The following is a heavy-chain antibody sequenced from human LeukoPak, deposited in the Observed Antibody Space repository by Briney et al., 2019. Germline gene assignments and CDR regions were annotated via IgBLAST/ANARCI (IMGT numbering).Heavy chain of an antibody. D-gene: IGHD2-8*02. CDR2: IYSSGST. Sequence: SETLSHTCTVSGGSISSYYWSWIRQPPPKGLEWVGYIYSSGSTNYNPSLKSRVTISIDTSKKQLSLKLSSVTAADTAEYYCARHRTGSSVCIEYWGQGTLVTVSS. CDR1: GGSISSYY. J-gene: IGHJ4*02. V-gene: IGHV4-4*09. CDR3: ARHRTGSSVCIEY.